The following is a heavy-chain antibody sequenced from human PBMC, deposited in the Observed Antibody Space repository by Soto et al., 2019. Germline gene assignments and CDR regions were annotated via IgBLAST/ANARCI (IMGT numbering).Heavy chain of an antibody. Sequence: PGQSVTISCKGSGYSFTSYWIGWLRQMPVKGLESMGIIYPGDSDTRDSPSLQGHVTISADKSISTAYLQWSSLKASDPAIYYCARPRPVPTTPFAIDIWGQGTIVTVSS. CDR1: GYSFTSYW. V-gene: IGHV5-51*01. J-gene: IGHJ3*02. CDR3: ARPRPVPTTPFAIDI. CDR2: IYPGDSDT.